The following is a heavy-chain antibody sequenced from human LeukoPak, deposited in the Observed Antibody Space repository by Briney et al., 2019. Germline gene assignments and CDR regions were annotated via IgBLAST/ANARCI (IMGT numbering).Heavy chain of an antibody. V-gene: IGHV4-61*01. J-gene: IGHJ3*02. CDR2: IYYSGST. Sequence: PSETLSLTCTVSGGPVSSGSYCWSWIRQPPGKGLEWIGYIYYSGSTNYNPSLKSRVTISVDTSKNQFSLKLSSVTAADTAVYYCARVGYGGNDAFDIWGQGTMVTVSS. D-gene: IGHD4-23*01. CDR1: GGPVSSGSYC. CDR3: ARVGYGGNDAFDI.